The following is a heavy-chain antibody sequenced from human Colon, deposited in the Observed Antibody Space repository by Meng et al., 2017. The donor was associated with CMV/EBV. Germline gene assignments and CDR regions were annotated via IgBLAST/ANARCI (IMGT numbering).Heavy chain of an antibody. D-gene: IGHD3-22*01. V-gene: IGHV4-39*07. CDR3: ARDRQRPGYFDSRLYGLDV. CDR2: VDYGGAT. CDR1: GGSIKRSPYY. Sequence: GSLRLSCTVSGGSIKRSPYYWGWIRQSPGKGLEWIGSVDYGGATYHNPSLKSRVTITVDTSTNQFSLQLTSVTAADTAIYYCARDRQRPGYFDSRLYGLDVWGQGNSGHRLL. J-gene: IGHJ6*02.